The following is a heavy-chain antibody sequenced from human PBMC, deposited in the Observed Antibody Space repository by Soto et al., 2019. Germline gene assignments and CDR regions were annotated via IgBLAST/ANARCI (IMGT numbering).Heavy chain of an antibody. CDR1: GFTFSEAW. CDR2: VKSKTHGGTT. D-gene: IGHD3-10*01. V-gene: IGHV3-15*01. Sequence: ESGGGLVKPGGSLRLSCAGSGFTFSEAWMNWFRQAPGKGLEWVGRVKSKTHGGTTDYAAPVKGRFTISRDDSENTVFLQMNSLKTEDTAVYYCATGGYYPDYWGQGTLVTVSS. J-gene: IGHJ4*02. CDR3: ATGGYYPDY.